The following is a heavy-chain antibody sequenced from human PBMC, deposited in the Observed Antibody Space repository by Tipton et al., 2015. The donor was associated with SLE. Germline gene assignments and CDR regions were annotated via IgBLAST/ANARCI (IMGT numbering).Heavy chain of an antibody. CDR1: GGSMSSGGYY. Sequence: TLSLTCTVSGGSMSSGGYYWNWIRHHPGKGLEWIGEINHSGSTNYNPSLKSRVTISVDTSKNQFSLKLSSATAADTAVYYCARGGHKANFYYMDVWGKGTTVTVSS. J-gene: IGHJ6*03. D-gene: IGHD5-12*01. CDR3: ARGGHKANFYYMDV. V-gene: IGHV4-31*03. CDR2: INHSGST.